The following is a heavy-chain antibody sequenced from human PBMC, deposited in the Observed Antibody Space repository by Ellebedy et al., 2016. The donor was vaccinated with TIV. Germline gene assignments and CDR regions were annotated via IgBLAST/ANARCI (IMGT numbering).Heavy chain of an antibody. CDR1: GFSLSTSGMC. J-gene: IGHJ4*02. CDR2: IDWDDDK. D-gene: IGHD1-26*01. CDR3: ARIYREEGGLKLVGFDY. Sequence: SGPTLVKPTQTLTLACTFSGFSLSTSGMCVSWIRQPPGKALEWLALIDWDDDKYYSTSLKTRLTISKDTSKNQVVLTMTNMDPVDTATYYCARIYREEGGLKLVGFDYWGQGTLVTVSS. V-gene: IGHV2-70*01.